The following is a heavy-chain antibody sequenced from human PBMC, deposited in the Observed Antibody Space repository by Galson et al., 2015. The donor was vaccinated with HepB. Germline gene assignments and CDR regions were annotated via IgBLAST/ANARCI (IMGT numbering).Heavy chain of an antibody. D-gene: IGHD6-13*01. CDR3: ARVGHSSLLGGWFDP. V-gene: IGHV1-8*01. CDR2: MNPNSGNT. CDR1: GYTFTSYD. J-gene: IGHJ5*02. Sequence: GYTFTSYDINWVRQATGQGLEWMGWMNPNSGNTGYAQKFQGRVTMTRNTSISTAYMELSSLRSEDTAVYYCARVGHSSLLGGWFDPWGQGTLVTVSS.